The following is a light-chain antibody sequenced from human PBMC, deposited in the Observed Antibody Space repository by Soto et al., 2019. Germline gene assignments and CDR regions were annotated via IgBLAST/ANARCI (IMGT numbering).Light chain of an antibody. CDR2: AAS. CDR3: QQSYSISVT. Sequence: DIQVTQSPSSLSVSVGDRVTITCRTSQTISNYLNWYQQRPGKAPKLLIYAASNLQSGVPSRFSGSGSGTDFTLTISSLQPEDFATYFCQQSYSISVTFGQGTKLEIK. V-gene: IGKV1-39*01. J-gene: IGKJ2*01. CDR1: QTISNY.